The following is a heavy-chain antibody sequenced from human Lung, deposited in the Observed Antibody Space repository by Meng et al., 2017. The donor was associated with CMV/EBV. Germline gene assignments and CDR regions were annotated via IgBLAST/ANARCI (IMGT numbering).Heavy chain of an antibody. CDR1: GDSITNHNW. CDR2: IHHRGSS. D-gene: IGHD3-10*01. V-gene: IGHV4-4*02. CDR3: LRRSGGSV. Sequence: GRLRESRPALVKPSETLSLTCAVSGDSITNHNWWAWVRQPPGKGLEWSGEIHHRGSSAYNPSLKSRVSMSIDKSKNQFSLKLTSVTAADTAVYHCLRRSGGSVWGQGTLVTVSS. J-gene: IGHJ1*01.